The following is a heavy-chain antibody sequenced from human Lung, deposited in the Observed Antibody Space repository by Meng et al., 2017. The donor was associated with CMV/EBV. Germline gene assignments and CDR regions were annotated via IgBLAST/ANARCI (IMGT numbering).Heavy chain of an antibody. V-gene: IGHV3-30*04. CDR3: ARAFYDSIFDGMDV. J-gene: IGHJ6*02. CDR1: GFTFNSYA. CDR2: ISYDGSNK. Sequence: GGSLRLSXAASGFTFNSYAMSWVRQAPGKGLEWVAVISYDGSNKYYADSVKGRFTISRDNSKNTLYLQMNSLRAEDTAVYYCARAFYDSIFDGMDVWGQGTTVTVSS. D-gene: IGHD3-22*01.